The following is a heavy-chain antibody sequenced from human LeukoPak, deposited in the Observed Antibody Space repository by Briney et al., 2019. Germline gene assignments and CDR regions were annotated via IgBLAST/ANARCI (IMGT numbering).Heavy chain of an antibody. D-gene: IGHD3-22*01. V-gene: IGHV3-7*01. CDR1: GFSFSYSS. CDR2: IKQDGSEK. J-gene: IGHJ6*02. CDR3: ARDGKWFPLDYGMDV. Sequence: GGSLRLSCAASGFSFSYSSMSWVRQAPGKGLEWVANIKQDGSEKHYVDSVKGRFTISRDNAKNSLYLQMNGLRAEDTAVYYCARDGKWFPLDYGMDVWGLGTTVTVSS.